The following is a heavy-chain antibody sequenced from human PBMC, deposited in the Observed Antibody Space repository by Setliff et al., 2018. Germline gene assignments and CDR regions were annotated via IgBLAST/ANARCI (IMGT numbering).Heavy chain of an antibody. CDR2: ISTYNGKT. V-gene: IGHV1-18*04. J-gene: IGHJ6*03. CDR1: GYTLTNYY. D-gene: IGHD2-2*01. Sequence: ASVKVSCKASGYTLTNYYMHWVRQAPGRGLEWMGWISTYNGKTNYAQKFQGRVTMTTDTSTSTAYMELRSLRSDDTAVFYCAREVVVVKSAINYYYYMDVWGKGTTVTVSS. CDR3: AREVVVVKSAINYYYYMDV.